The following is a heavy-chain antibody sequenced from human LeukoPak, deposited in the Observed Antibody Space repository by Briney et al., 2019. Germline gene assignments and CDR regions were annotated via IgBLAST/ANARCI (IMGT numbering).Heavy chain of an antibody. Sequence: GASVKVSCKASGYTFTGYYMHWVRQAPGQGLEWMGWINPNSGGTNYAQKLQGRVTMTTDTSTSTAYMELRSLRSDDTAVYYCARVPYSSGWYGTYYFDYWGQGTLVTVSS. CDR1: GYTFTGYY. V-gene: IGHV1-2*02. CDR2: INPNSGGT. J-gene: IGHJ4*02. CDR3: ARVPYSSGWYGTYYFDY. D-gene: IGHD6-19*01.